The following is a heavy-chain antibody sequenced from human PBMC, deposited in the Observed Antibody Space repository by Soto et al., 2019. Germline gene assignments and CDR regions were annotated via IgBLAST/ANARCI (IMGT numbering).Heavy chain of an antibody. V-gene: IGHV4-4*07. CDR1: GGSISNYY. J-gene: IGHJ5*02. CDR2: IYTSGNT. Sequence: SETLSLTCTVSGGSISNYYWSWIRQPAGKGLEWIGRIYTSGNTNYNPSLKGRVTMSVDMSKNQFSLKLSSVAAADTAVYYCARDDKGDNGSAFDPWGQGTLGTVSS. D-gene: IGHD4-17*01. CDR3: ARDDKGDNGSAFDP.